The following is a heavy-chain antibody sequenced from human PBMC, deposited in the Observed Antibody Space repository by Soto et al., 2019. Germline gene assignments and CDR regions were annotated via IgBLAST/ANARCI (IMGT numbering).Heavy chain of an antibody. Sequence: EVQLLESGGGLVQPGGSLRLSCAASGFTFSSYAMSWVRQAPGKGLEWVSAISGSGGSTYYADSVKGRFTISRDNSKNTLYLQMSSLRAEDTAVYYCAKDRAVYCSGGSCSDAFDIWGQGTMVTVSS. CDR3: AKDRAVYCSGGSCSDAFDI. J-gene: IGHJ3*02. CDR1: GFTFSSYA. V-gene: IGHV3-23*01. CDR2: ISGSGGST. D-gene: IGHD2-15*01.